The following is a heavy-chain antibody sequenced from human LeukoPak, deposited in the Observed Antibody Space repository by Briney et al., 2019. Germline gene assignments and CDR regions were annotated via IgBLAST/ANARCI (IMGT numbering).Heavy chain of an antibody. CDR2: IYYSGST. V-gene: IGHV4-39*07. CDR1: GGSISSSSYY. CDR3: ARMFDYYDSSGYYYPFDY. J-gene: IGHJ4*02. D-gene: IGHD3-22*01. Sequence: SETLSLTSTVSGGSISSSSYYWGWIRQPPGKGLEWIGSIYYSGSTYYNPSLKSRVTISVDTSKNQFSLKLSSVTAADTAVYYCARMFDYYDSSGYYYPFDYWGQGTLVTVSS.